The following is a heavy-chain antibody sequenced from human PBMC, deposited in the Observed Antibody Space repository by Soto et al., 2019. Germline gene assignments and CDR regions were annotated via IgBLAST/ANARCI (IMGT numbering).Heavy chain of an antibody. D-gene: IGHD6-13*01. J-gene: IGHJ4*02. CDR3: ARAPSYRSISSLIQFDY. CDR1: GFTIDDYA. Sequence: SMRLSCPASGFTIDDYAMHWVRQAPGKGLEWVSGISWNSGSIGYADSVKGRFTISRDNAKNSLYLQMNSLRAEDTALYYCARAPSYRSISSLIQFDYWGQGTLVTVSS. CDR2: ISWNSGSI. V-gene: IGHV3-9*01.